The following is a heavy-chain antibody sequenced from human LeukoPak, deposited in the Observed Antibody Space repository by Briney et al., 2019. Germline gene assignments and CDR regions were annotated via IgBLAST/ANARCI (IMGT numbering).Heavy chain of an antibody. CDR1: GFTFDDYG. D-gene: IGHD2-2*01. Sequence: GGSLRLSCAVSGFTFDDYGMSWVRQAPGKGLEWVSGINWNGGSIGYADSVKGRFTISRDNVKNPLYLQMNSLRAEDTALYYCARGRSTFDYWGQGTLVTVSS. V-gene: IGHV3-20*04. J-gene: IGHJ4*02. CDR2: INWNGGSI. CDR3: ARGRSTFDY.